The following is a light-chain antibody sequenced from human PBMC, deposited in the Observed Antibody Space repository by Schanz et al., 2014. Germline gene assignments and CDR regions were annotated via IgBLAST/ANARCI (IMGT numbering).Light chain of an antibody. J-gene: IGKJ4*01. Sequence: EIVMTQSPATLSVSPGDGATLSCRTSQSVGSNLAWYQQKPGQAPRLLIYGASTRATGVPARFSGSGSGTDFTLTISSLQPEDFATYYCQQANSFPLTFGGGTKVEIK. CDR3: QQANSFPLT. CDR2: GAS. CDR1: QSVGSN. V-gene: IGKV3-15*01.